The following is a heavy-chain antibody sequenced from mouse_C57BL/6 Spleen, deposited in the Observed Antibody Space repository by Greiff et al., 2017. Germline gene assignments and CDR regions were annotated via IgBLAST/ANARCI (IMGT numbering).Heavy chain of an antibody. CDR1: GYAFSSSW. CDR3: ASGDYDYDAWFAY. V-gene: IGHV1-82*01. CDR2: IYPGDGDT. J-gene: IGHJ3*01. D-gene: IGHD2-4*01. Sequence: QVQLKESGPELVKPGASVKISCKASGYAFSSSWMNWVKQRPGQGLEWIGRIYPGDGDTNYNGKFKGKATLTADKSSSTAYMQLSSLTSEDSAVYFCASGDYDYDAWFAYWGQGTLVTVSA.